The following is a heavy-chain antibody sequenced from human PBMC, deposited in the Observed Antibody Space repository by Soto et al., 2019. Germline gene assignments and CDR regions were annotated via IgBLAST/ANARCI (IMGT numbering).Heavy chain of an antibody. Sequence: QVPLVQSGAEVKKPGASVNVSCKASGYTFTTYSVTWMRQAPGQGLEWMGWINAFSGITKYAQNLQDRITMTTDTSTSTAYMELRSLRSEDTAIYYCAREKFYGSSGYYVGNWYFDLWGRGTLVTVSS. CDR3: AREKFYGSSGYYVGNWYFDL. CDR1: GYTFTTYS. J-gene: IGHJ2*01. V-gene: IGHV1-18*04. D-gene: IGHD3-22*01. CDR2: INAFSGIT.